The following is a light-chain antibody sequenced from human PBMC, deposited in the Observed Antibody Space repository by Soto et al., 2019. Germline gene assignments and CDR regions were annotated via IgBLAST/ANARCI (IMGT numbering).Light chain of an antibody. V-gene: IGKV3-20*01. Sequence: VVAQSPGTLALARGEGATLCCRASQRVSSSYLAWYQHRPGQAPRLLIFGASSRATGIPDRFSGTGSGTDFTLTISRLEPEDFAVYYCQQYGNSPWTFGQGTKVDIK. CDR1: QRVSSSY. J-gene: IGKJ1*01. CDR3: QQYGNSPWT. CDR2: GAS.